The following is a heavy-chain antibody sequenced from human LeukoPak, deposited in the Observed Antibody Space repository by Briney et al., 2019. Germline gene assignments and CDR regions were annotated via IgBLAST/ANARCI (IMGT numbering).Heavy chain of an antibody. CDR3: ASTPNGVAAIYFDY. D-gene: IGHD2-15*01. CDR2: INWNGGST. V-gene: IGHV3-20*04. J-gene: IGHJ4*02. Sequence: GGSLRLSCAASGFTFDDYAMSWVRQAPGKGLEWVSGINWNGGSTGYADSVKGRFTISRDNAKNTLYLQMNSLRAGDTAVYYCASTPNGVAAIYFDYWGQGTLVTVSS. CDR1: GFTFDDYA.